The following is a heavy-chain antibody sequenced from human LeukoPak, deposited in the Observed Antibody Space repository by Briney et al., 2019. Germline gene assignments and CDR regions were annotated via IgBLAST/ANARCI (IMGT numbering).Heavy chain of an antibody. Sequence: PGGSLRLSCAASGFTFDDYTMHWVRQAPGKGLEWVSLISWDGGSTYYADSVKGRFTISRDNSKNSLYLQMNSLRTEDTALYYCAKDNWRGSNPYYFDYWGQGTLVTVSS. CDR3: AKDNWRGSNPYYFDY. J-gene: IGHJ4*02. V-gene: IGHV3-43*01. CDR1: GFTFDDYT. CDR2: ISWDGGST. D-gene: IGHD3-3*01.